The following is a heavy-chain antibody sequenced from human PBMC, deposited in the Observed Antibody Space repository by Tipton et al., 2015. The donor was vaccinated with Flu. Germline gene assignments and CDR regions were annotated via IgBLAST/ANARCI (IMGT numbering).Heavy chain of an antibody. Sequence: TLSLTCTVSGDSISTSSDYWGWIRQPPGEGLEWIGSIYYSGSAYYNPSLRSRATISVDTSKNQFSLKLSSVTAADTAVYYCAREVGASYFDYWGQGTLVTVSS. D-gene: IGHD1-26*01. CDR1: GDSISTSSDY. J-gene: IGHJ4*02. CDR2: IYYSGSA. CDR3: AREVGASYFDY. V-gene: IGHV4-39*07.